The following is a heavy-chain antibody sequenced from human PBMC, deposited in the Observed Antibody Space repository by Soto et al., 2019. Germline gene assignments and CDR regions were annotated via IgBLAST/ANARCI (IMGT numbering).Heavy chain of an antibody. D-gene: IGHD2-2*01. Sequence: GGSLRLSCAASGFTFSSYAMSWVRQAPGKGLEWVSAISGSGGSTYYADSVKGRFTISRDNSKNTLYLQMNSLRAEDTAVYYCAKVFLGGYCSSTSCYAGTSSGPYYFDYWGQGTLVTVSS. CDR2: ISGSGGST. J-gene: IGHJ4*02. CDR3: AKVFLGGYCSSTSCYAGTSSGPYYFDY. CDR1: GFTFSSYA. V-gene: IGHV3-23*01.